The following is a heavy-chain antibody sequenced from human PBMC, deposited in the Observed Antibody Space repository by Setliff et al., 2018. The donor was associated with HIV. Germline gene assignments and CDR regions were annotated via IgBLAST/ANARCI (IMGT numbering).Heavy chain of an antibody. V-gene: IGHV4-34*01. Sequence: SETLSLTCAVYGGSFSDYQWSWVRQSPGKGLEWIGQINYSGTTRYNPSLKSRVTMSEDTSKNQFSLKLRSVTAVDTAVYYCARSALWFGEADWYFDLWGRGTLVTVSS. CDR2: INYSGTT. CDR1: GGSFSDYQ. D-gene: IGHD3-10*01. J-gene: IGHJ2*01. CDR3: ARSALWFGEADWYFDL.